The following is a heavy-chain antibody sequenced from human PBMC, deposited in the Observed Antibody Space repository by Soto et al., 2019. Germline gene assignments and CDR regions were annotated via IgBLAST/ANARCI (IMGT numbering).Heavy chain of an antibody. CDR2: IGAYNGNT. D-gene: IGHD6-19*01. J-gene: IGHJ4*02. V-gene: IGHV1-18*01. Sequence: ASVKVSCKASGYTFTSYGISWVRQAPGQGLEWMGWIGAYNGNTNYAQKLQGRVTMTTDTSTSTAYMELRSLRSDDTAVYYCARDWNPYSSGWYTDYWGQGTLVTVSS. CDR1: GYTFTSYG. CDR3: ARDWNPYSSGWYTDY.